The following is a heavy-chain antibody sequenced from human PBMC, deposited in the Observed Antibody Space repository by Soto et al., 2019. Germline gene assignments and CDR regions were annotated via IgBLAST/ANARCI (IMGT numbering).Heavy chain of an antibody. D-gene: IGHD5-12*01. J-gene: IGHJ6*02. CDR1: RFSFSNAW. V-gene: IGHV3-15*01. CDR2: IKSKTDGGTT. CDR3: TTDIEATKYYYDMDV. Sequence: EVQLVESGGGLVKPGGSLRLSCAASRFSFSNAWMSWVRQAPGKGLEWVGRIKSKTDGGTTDYAAPVKGRFTISRDDSKNTLYLQMNSLKTEDTAVYYCTTDIEATKYYYDMDVWGQGTTVTVSS.